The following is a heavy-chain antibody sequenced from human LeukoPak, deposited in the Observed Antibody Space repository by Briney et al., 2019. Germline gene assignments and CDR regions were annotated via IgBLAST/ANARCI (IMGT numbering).Heavy chain of an antibody. Sequence: GGSLRLSCSASGFTFSTYWLSWVRQAPGKGLEWVANMRRDGNEIYYLDSVRGRFTISRDNAKNSLYLQMNSLTAEDTAVYYCARLCWGIQLAGFDSWGQGTLVTVSS. CDR2: MRRDGNEI. V-gene: IGHV3-7*01. CDR3: ARLCWGIQLAGFDS. J-gene: IGHJ4*02. CDR1: GFTFSTYW. D-gene: IGHD3-10*02.